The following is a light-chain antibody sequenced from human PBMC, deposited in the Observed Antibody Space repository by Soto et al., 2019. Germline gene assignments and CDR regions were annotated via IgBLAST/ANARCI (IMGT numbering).Light chain of an antibody. J-gene: IGKJ4*01. CDR1: QDISSY. Sequence: DIQLTQSPSFLSASVGDRVTITCRASQDISSYLDWYQQKPGKAPKLLIYTASTLHSGVPSRFSGSGYWTEFSLTISSLPPEDFPTYYCQQLNRYTVGGGSKVDIK. CDR2: TAS. CDR3: QQLNRYT. V-gene: IGKV1-9*01.